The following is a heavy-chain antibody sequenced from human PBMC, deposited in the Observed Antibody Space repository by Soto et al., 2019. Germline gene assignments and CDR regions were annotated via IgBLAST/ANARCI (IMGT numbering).Heavy chain of an antibody. J-gene: IGHJ6*02. CDR1: AFIFSNYA. D-gene: IGHD3-9*01. V-gene: IGHV3-30-3*01. CDR3: ARAQGVLTGYYPFYFYYGMDV. CDR2: ISYDGSNN. Sequence: QTGGSLRLSCAASAFIFSNYAMHWVRQAPGKGLEWVAVISYDGSNNYYADSVRGRFTISRDNSKNTLYLQMSSLRAEDTAVYYCARAQGVLTGYYPFYFYYGMDVWGQGTTVTVSS.